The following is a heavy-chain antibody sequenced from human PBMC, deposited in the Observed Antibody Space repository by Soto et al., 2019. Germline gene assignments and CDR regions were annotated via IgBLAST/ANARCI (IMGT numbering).Heavy chain of an antibody. Sequence: EVQLVESGGGLVQPGGSLRLSCAASGFTFNTYWMHWVRQAPGRGLVWVSRLNSDGSSKYYGDSMKGRFNISRDNADNTVYLQMNSLRDEDTAVYFCVRGFKNYYAMDVWGQGTTVTVSS. CDR2: LNSDGSSK. CDR1: GFTFNTYW. J-gene: IGHJ6*02. V-gene: IGHV3-74*01. CDR3: VRGFKNYYAMDV.